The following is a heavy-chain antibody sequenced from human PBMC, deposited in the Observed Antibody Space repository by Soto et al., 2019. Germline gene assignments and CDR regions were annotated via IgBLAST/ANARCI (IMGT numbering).Heavy chain of an antibody. CDR3: ARGKEVVVTAIVYYYGMDV. V-gene: IGHV1-46*01. D-gene: IGHD2-21*02. Sequence: ASVKVSCKASGCTFTSYYMHWVRQAPGQGLEWMGIINPSGGSTSYAQKFQGRVTMTRDTSTSTVYMELSSLRSEDTAVYYCARGKEVVVTAIVYYYGMDVWGQGTTVTVSS. J-gene: IGHJ6*02. CDR1: GCTFTSYY. CDR2: INPSGGST.